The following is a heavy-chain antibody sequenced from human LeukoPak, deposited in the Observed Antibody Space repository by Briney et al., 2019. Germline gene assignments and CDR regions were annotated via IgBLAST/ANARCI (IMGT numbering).Heavy chain of an antibody. V-gene: IGHV4-59*01. CDR3: ARERLWFGELSSWFDP. CDR1: GGSISSYY. J-gene: IGHJ5*02. D-gene: IGHD3-10*01. CDR2: IYYSGST. Sequence: SETLSLTCTVSGGSISSYYWSWIRQPPGRGLEWIGYIYYSGSTNYNPSLKSRVTISVDTSKNQFSLKLSSVTAADTAVHYCARERLWFGELSSWFDPWGQGTLVTVSS.